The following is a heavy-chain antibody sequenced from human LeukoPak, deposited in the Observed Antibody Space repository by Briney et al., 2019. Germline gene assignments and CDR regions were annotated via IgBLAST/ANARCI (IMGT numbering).Heavy chain of an antibody. Sequence: HPGGSLRLSCVASGFTFGSYWMSWVRQAPGKGLEWVANIKQDRSQQYYVDSVKGRFTISRDNAKNSLFLQMNSLRAEDTAVYYCVRDSYTNTWHFQDEDYWGQGTLVTVSS. CDR1: GFTFGSYW. CDR2: IKQDRSQQ. J-gene: IGHJ4*02. D-gene: IGHD2-2*02. CDR3: VRDSYTNTWHFQDEDY. V-gene: IGHV3-7*01.